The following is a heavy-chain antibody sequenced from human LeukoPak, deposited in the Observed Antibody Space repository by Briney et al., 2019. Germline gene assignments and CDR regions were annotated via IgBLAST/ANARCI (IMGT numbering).Heavy chain of an antibody. Sequence: GGSLRLSCAASGFTFSSYSMNWVRQAPGEGLEWVSIIDSGGSTYCADSVKGRFTISRDNSKNTLYLQMNSLRAEDTAVYYCVPGLWCWGQGTLVTVSS. V-gene: IGHV3-53*01. CDR1: GFTFSSYS. CDR3: VPGLWC. CDR2: IDSGGST. J-gene: IGHJ4*02. D-gene: IGHD2-21*01.